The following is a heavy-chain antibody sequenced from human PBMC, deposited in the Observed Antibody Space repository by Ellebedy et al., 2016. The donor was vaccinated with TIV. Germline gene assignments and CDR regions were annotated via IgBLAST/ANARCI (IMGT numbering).Heavy chain of an antibody. D-gene: IGHD6-19*01. Sequence: ETLSLTCATSGFTFSNYWMTWVRQAPGKGLEWVANIKQDGSEKYYVDSAKGRFSISRDNAKNSLYLQMNSLTDEDTAVYYCARDQWLGRAYYFDSWGQGTLVTVSS. CDR1: GFTFSNYW. V-gene: IGHV3-7*01. J-gene: IGHJ4*02. CDR3: ARDQWLGRAYYFDS. CDR2: IKQDGSEK.